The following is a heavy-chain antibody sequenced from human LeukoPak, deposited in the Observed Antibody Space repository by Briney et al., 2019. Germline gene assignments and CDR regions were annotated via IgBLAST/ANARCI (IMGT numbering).Heavy chain of an antibody. D-gene: IGHD2-2*01. J-gene: IGHJ3*02. CDR1: GGSFSGYY. Sequence: SETLSLTCAVYGGSFSGYYWSWIRQPPGKGLEWTGEINHSGSTNYNPSLKSRVTISVDTSKNQFSLKLSSVTAADTAVYYCARAYCSSTSCYFSAFDIWGQGTMVTVSS. CDR3: ARAYCSSTSCYFSAFDI. V-gene: IGHV4-34*01. CDR2: INHSGST.